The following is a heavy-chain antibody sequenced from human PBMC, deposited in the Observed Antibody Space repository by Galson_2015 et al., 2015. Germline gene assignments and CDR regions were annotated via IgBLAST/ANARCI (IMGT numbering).Heavy chain of an antibody. V-gene: IGHV1-69*13. Sequence: SVKVSCKASGGTFSSYAISWVRQAPGQGLEWMGGIIPIFGTANYAQKFQGRVTITADESTSTAYMELSSLRSEDTAVYYCARSDLLLSPPGWFDPWGQGTLVTVSS. J-gene: IGHJ5*02. CDR1: GGTFSSYA. CDR3: ARSDLLLSPPGWFDP. CDR2: IIPIFGTA. D-gene: IGHD3-10*01.